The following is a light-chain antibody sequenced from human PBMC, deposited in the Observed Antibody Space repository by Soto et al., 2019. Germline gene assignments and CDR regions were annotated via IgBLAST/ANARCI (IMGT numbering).Light chain of an antibody. Sequence: EVVLTQSPGTLSLSPGERATLSCRASQSVSSTYLAWYQQKPGQSPRLLIYSTSSRATGIPDRFSGSGSGTDFTLTIRRLEPEDFAVYCCQQYGRSPNTFGQGTKLEI. V-gene: IGKV3-20*01. CDR2: STS. CDR3: QQYGRSPNT. CDR1: QSVSSTY. J-gene: IGKJ2*01.